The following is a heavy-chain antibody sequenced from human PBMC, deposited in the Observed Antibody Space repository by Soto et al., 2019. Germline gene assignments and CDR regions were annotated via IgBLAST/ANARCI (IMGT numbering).Heavy chain of an antibody. Sequence: ASVKVSFKASGGTFSSYTISWVRQAPGQGLEWMGRIIPILGIANYAQKFQGRVTITADKSTSTAYMELSSLRSEDTAVYYCARARDTAMVLFDYWGQGTLVTVSS. V-gene: IGHV1-69*02. CDR3: ARARDTAMVLFDY. CDR1: GGTFSSYT. CDR2: IIPILGIA. D-gene: IGHD5-18*01. J-gene: IGHJ4*02.